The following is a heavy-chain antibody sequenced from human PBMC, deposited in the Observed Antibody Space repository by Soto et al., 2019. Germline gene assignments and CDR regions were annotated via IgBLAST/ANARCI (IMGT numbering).Heavy chain of an antibody. CDR3: ARITMVRGVIYYYYYGMDV. Sequence: GGSLRLSCAASGFTFSSYSMNWVRQAPGKGLEWVSSISSSSSYIYYADSVKGRFTISRDNAKNSLYLQMNSLRAEDTAVYYCARITMVRGVIYYYYYGMDVWGQGTTVTVSS. J-gene: IGHJ6*02. CDR2: ISSSSSYI. CDR1: GFTFSSYS. D-gene: IGHD3-10*01. V-gene: IGHV3-21*01.